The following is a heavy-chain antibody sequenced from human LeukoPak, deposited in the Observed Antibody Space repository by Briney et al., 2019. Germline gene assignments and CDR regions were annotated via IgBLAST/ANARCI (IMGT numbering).Heavy chain of an antibody. D-gene: IGHD3-10*01. V-gene: IGHV3-23*01. CDR3: AKGGAYYGSGSPLSYYGMDV. CDR2: VSGSGVAT. CDR1: GITFGTYA. Sequence: GGSLRLSCAASGITFGTYAMNWVRQAPGKGLEWASTVSGSGVATYFADSVKGRFTISRDNSKNTLYLQMNSLRAEDTAVYYCAKGGAYYGSGSPLSYYGMDVWGQGTTVTVSS. J-gene: IGHJ6*02.